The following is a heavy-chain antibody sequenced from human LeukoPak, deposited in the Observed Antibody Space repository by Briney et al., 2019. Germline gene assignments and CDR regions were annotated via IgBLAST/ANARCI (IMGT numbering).Heavy chain of an antibody. CDR3: ATPVNLGSGSYTQYYFDY. CDR1: GYTLTELS. D-gene: IGHD3-10*01. Sequence: ASVKVSCKVSGYTLTELSMHWVRQAPGKGLEWMGGFDPEDGETIYAQKFQGRVTMTEDTSTDTAYMELSSLRSEDTAVYYCATPVNLGSGSYTQYYFDYWGQGTLVTVSS. J-gene: IGHJ4*02. CDR2: FDPEDGET. V-gene: IGHV1-24*01.